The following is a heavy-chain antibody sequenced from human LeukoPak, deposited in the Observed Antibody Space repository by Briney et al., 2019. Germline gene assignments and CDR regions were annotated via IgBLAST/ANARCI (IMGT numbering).Heavy chain of an antibody. J-gene: IGHJ4*02. Sequence: GGSLRLSCAASGFTFSDYYMTWIRQAPGKGLEWVSYISSSGSIIYYADSLKGRFIISRDNAKNSLYLQMNSLRAEDTAVYFWARVGYDSSGRFDYWGQGTLVTVSS. CDR1: GFTFSDYY. D-gene: IGHD3-22*01. V-gene: IGHV3-11*04. CDR2: ISSSGSII. CDR3: ARVGYDSSGRFDY.